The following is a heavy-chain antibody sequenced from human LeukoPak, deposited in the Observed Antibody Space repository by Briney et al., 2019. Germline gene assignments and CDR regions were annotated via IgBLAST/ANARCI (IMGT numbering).Heavy chain of an antibody. D-gene: IGHD3-22*01. J-gene: IGHJ4*02. V-gene: IGHV4-34*01. CDR3: ARALLRQYNNDQTDY. CDR2: INHSGST. Sequence: SETLSLTCAVYGGSFSGYYWSWIRQPPGKGLEWIGEINHSGSTNYNPSLKSRVTISVDTSKSQFSLKLSSVTAADTAVYYCARALLRQYNNDQTDYWGQGTLVTVSS. CDR1: GGSFSGYY.